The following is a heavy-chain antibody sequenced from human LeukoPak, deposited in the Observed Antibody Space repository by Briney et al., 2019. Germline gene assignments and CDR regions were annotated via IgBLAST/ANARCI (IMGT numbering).Heavy chain of an antibody. CDR1: GFTFSDYS. CDR2: VGISSGNT. V-gene: IGHV3-48*01. J-gene: IGHJ4*02. Sequence: GGSLRLSCVASGFTFSDYSMNWVRQAPGKGLERISYVGISSGNTKYADSVKGRFTISGDKAKNSLYLQMNSLRVEDTAVYYCARDTKYAFDNWGQGTLVTVSS. CDR3: ARDTKYAFDN. D-gene: IGHD2-2*01.